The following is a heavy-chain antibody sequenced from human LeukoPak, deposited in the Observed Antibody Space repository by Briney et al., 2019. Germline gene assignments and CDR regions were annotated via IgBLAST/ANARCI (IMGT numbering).Heavy chain of an antibody. CDR2: ISSSSSYI. CDR1: GFTFSSYS. V-gene: IGHV3-21*01. D-gene: IGHD6-13*01. J-gene: IGHJ5*02. Sequence: GGSLRLSCAASGFTFSSYSMNWVRQAPGKGLEWVSSISSSSSYIYYADSVKGRFTISRDNAKNSLYLQMNSLRAEDTAVYYCARGYSSSWYDWFLINWFDPWGQGTLVTVSS. CDR3: ARGYSSSWYDWFLINWFDP.